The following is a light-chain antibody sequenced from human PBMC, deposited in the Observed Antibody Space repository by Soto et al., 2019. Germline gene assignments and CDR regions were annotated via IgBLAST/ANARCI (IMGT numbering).Light chain of an antibody. CDR2: DVS. Sequence: QSVLTQPASVSGSPLQSITISCTGTSSDVGGYNYVSWYQHHPGKAPKLIIFDVSNRPSGVSNRFSGSKSGNTASLTISGLQPEDEADYYCSSYTTSNTRQIVFGTGTKVTVL. CDR1: SSDVGGYNY. J-gene: IGLJ1*01. CDR3: SSYTTSNTRQIV. V-gene: IGLV2-14*03.